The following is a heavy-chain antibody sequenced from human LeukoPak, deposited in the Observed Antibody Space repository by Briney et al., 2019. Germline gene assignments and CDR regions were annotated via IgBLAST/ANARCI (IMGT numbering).Heavy chain of an antibody. CDR2: IVVGSGNT. CDR1: GFTFTSSA. Sequence: GASVKVSCKASGFTFTSSAVQWVRQARGQRLEWIGWIVVGSGNTNYAQKFQERATITRDMSTSTAYMELSSLRSEDTAVYYCAAAHSYELPDYWGQGTLVTVSS. D-gene: IGHD5-18*01. J-gene: IGHJ4*02. V-gene: IGHV1-58*01. CDR3: AAAHSYELPDY.